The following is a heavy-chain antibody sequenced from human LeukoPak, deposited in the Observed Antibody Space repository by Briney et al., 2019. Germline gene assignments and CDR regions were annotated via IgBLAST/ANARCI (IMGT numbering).Heavy chain of an antibody. CDR1: GFRFSSYA. CDR3: AKDLYTVTPRMFDY. D-gene: IGHD4-17*01. V-gene: IGHV3-23*01. CDR2: ISGSGDST. Sequence: GGSLRLSCAASGFRFSSYAMNWVRQAPGKGLEWVSVISGSGDSTYYAVSVKGRFTISRDNSKNTLYLQMNSLRAEDTAVYYCAKDLYTVTPRMFDYWGQGTLVTVSS. J-gene: IGHJ4*02.